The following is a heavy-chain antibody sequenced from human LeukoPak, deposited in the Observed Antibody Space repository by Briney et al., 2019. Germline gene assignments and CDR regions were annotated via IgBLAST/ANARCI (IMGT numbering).Heavy chain of an antibody. CDR1: GFTFSSYP. CDR3: ASSGWLPRGAFDV. D-gene: IGHD6-19*01. J-gene: IGHJ3*01. CDR2: ISCDGSNK. Sequence: PGGSLRLSCAASGFTFSSYPMHWVRQAPGKGLEWVGVISCDGSNKYYADSVKGRFTISRDNSKNTLYLQVNSLRAEDTAVYYCASSGWLPRGAFDVWGQGTMVTVSS. V-gene: IGHV3-30-3*01.